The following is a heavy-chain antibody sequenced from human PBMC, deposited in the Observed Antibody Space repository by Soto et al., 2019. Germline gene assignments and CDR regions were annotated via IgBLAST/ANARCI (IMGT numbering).Heavy chain of an antibody. Sequence: GGSLRLSCAASGFTFSSYAMSWVRQAPGKGLEWVSAISGSGGSTYYADSVKGRFTISRDNSKNTLYLQMNSLRAEDTAVYYCAKGFEKYYDILTGYGYWGQGTLVTVSS. CDR2: ISGSGGST. CDR3: AKGFEKYYDILTGYGY. CDR1: GFTFSSYA. V-gene: IGHV3-23*01. D-gene: IGHD3-9*01. J-gene: IGHJ4*02.